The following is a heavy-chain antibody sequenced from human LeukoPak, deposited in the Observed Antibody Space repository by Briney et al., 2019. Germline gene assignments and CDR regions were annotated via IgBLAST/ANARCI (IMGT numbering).Heavy chain of an antibody. Sequence: GGSLRLSCAASGFTFSSYSMNWVRQAPGKGLEWVSSISSSSSYIYYADSVKGRFTISRDNAKNSLYLQMNSLRAEDTAVYYCARARGYDYVWGSYRYGYYFDYWGQGTLVTVSS. V-gene: IGHV3-21*01. D-gene: IGHD3-16*02. J-gene: IGHJ4*02. CDR3: ARARGYDYVWGSYRYGYYFDY. CDR2: ISSSSSYI. CDR1: GFTFSSYS.